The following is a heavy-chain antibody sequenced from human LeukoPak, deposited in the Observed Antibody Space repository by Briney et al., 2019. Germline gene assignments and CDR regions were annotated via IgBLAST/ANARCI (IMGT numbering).Heavy chain of an antibody. Sequence: ASVKVSCKASGYTFTGYYMHWVRQAPAQGLEWMGWINPNSGGTNYAQKFQGRVTMTRDTSISTAYMELSRLRSDDTAVYYCARGVEPLAANTLAYWGQGTLVTVSS. V-gene: IGHV1-2*02. CDR3: ARGVEPLAANTLAY. CDR1: GYTFTGYY. CDR2: INPNSGGT. D-gene: IGHD1-14*01. J-gene: IGHJ4*02.